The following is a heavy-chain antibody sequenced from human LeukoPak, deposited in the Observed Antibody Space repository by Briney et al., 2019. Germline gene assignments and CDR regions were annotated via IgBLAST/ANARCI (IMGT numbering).Heavy chain of an antibody. D-gene: IGHD6-6*01. V-gene: IGHV1-18*01. J-gene: IGHJ4*02. CDR1: GYTFTSYG. CDR2: ISTYNGNT. CDR3: ARDEYSSSSDY. Sequence: GASVKISCKASGYTFTSYGISWVRQAPGQGLEWMGWISTYNGNTNCAQKLQGRVTMTTDTSTSTAYMELRSLRSDDTAVYYCARDEYSSSSDYWGQGTLVTVSS.